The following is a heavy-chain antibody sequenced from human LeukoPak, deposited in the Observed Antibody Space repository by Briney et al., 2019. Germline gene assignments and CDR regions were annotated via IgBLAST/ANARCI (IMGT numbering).Heavy chain of an antibody. CDR3: AMDYKFYFDY. V-gene: IGHV4-31*03. Sequence: SETLSLTCTVSGDSINSGGYYWSWIRQRPGKGLEWIGFFYYSGGTYYNPSLKSRLTKSGDTSNNQFSLKLRSVTVADTAVYYCAMDYKFYFDYWGQGTLVTVSS. CDR2: FYYSGGT. CDR1: GDSINSGGYY. J-gene: IGHJ4*02. D-gene: IGHD3-16*01.